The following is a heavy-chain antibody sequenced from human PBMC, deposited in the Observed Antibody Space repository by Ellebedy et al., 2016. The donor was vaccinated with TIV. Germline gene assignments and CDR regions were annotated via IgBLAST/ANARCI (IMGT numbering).Heavy chain of an antibody. D-gene: IGHD6-13*01. V-gene: IGHV3-53*01. CDR2: IYSGGDT. CDR1: GFTVGNNY. Sequence: PGGSLRLSCTASGFTVGNNYMNWLRQAPGKGLEWVSLIYSGGDTVYADSVKGRFTIPRDSSKNTLYLQMNSLRAEDTAVYYCARDPPGIAASGTYKWGQGTLVTVSS. J-gene: IGHJ4*02. CDR3: ARDPPGIAASGTYK.